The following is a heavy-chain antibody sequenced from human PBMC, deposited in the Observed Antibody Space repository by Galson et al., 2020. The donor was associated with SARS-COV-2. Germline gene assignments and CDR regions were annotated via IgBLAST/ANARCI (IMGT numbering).Heavy chain of an antibody. CDR2: INHSGST. CDR1: GRSFSGYY. D-gene: IGHD6-19*01. J-gene: IGHJ6*02. V-gene: IGHV4-34*01. Sequence: SETLSLTCAVYGRSFSGYYWSWIRQPPGKGLEWIGEINHSGSTNYNPSLKSRVTISVDTSKNQFSLKLSSVTAADTAVYYCARDTAGTNYYYGMDVWGQGTTVTVSS. CDR3: ARDTAGTNYYYGMDV.